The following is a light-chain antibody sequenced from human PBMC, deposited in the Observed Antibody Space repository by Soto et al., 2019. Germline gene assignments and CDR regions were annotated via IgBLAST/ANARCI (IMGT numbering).Light chain of an antibody. J-gene: IGKJ1*01. Sequence: EIVMTQSPATLSVSPGERATLSCRASQSVNSNLAWYQQKPGQAPRLLISGASTRATGIPARFSGSGSETDFTLTISSLQSEDFSVYYCRRCNNWWTFGQGTKVEIK. CDR2: GAS. CDR3: RRCNNWWT. CDR1: QSVNSN. V-gene: IGKV3-15*01.